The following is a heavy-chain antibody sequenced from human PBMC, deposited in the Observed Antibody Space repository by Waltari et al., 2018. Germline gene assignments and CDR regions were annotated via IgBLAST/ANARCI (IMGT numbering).Heavy chain of an antibody. CDR2: INQDGSEK. CDR3: ARDYYYYMDV. Sequence: EEQLVESGGGLVQPGGSLRLSCAASGFTFTSNWMAWVRQAPGKGLEGVANINQDGSEKRYVDYVKGRFTISRDNARNSLYLQLNSLRAEDTALYYCARDYYYYMDVWGKGTTVTVSS. J-gene: IGHJ6*03. CDR1: GFTFTSNW. V-gene: IGHV3-7*01.